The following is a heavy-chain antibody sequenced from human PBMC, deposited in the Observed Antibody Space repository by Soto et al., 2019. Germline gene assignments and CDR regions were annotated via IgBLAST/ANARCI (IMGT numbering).Heavy chain of an antibody. J-gene: IGHJ6*03. V-gene: IGHV3-11*01. Sequence: QVQLVESGGGLVKPGGTLRLSCAASGFTFSDYHMTWIRQAPGKGLECVSYISGGGGSTYYADSVKGRFTISRDNAKDSVYLQMNSLRAEDTAVYYCLSLRYAFRRMGVWGKGNTVTVSS. D-gene: IGHD3-16*01. CDR2: ISGGGGST. CDR1: GFTFSDYH. CDR3: LSLRYAFRRMGV.